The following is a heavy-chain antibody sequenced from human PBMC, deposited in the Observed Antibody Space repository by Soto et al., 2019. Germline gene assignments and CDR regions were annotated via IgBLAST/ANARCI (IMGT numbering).Heavy chain of an antibody. Sequence: QLQLQESGPGLVKPSETLSLTCTVSGGSISSSSYYWGWIRQPPGKGLEWIGSIYYSGSTYYNPSLKSRVTMSVDTSKNQFSLKRSSVTAADTAVYYCARAPGSWLGEDGYYYGMDVWGQGTTVTVSS. V-gene: IGHV4-39*01. CDR3: ARAPGSWLGEDGYYYGMDV. CDR2: IYYSGST. D-gene: IGHD6-19*01. CDR1: GGSISSSSYY. J-gene: IGHJ6*02.